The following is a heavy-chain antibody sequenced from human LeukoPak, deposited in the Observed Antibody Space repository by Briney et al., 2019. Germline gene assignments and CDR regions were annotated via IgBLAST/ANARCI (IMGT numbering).Heavy chain of an antibody. CDR2: ISYDGSNK. Sequence: GRSLRLSCAASGFTFSSYAMHWVRQAPGKGLEGVAVISYDGSNKYYADSVKGRFTISRDNSKNTLYLQMNSLRAEDTAVYYCARGIGATYYDILTGYYSPWGQGTLVTVSS. D-gene: IGHD3-9*01. CDR1: GFTFSSYA. CDR3: ARGIGATYYDILTGYYSP. V-gene: IGHV3-30-3*01. J-gene: IGHJ5*02.